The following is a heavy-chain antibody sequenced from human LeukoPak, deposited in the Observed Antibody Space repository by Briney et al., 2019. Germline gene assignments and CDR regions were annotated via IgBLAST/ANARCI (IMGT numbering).Heavy chain of an antibody. J-gene: IGHJ6*02. CDR2: ISWNSGSI. D-gene: IGHD4-23*01. CDR3: AKDNGNRGGYYYYYGMDV. Sequence: GRSLRLSCAASGFTFDDYAMHWVRQAPGKGLEWVSGISWNSGSIGYADSVKGRFTISRDNSKNTLYLQMNSLRAEDTAVYYCAKDNGNRGGYYYYYGMDVWGQGTTVTVSS. V-gene: IGHV3-9*01. CDR1: GFTFDDYA.